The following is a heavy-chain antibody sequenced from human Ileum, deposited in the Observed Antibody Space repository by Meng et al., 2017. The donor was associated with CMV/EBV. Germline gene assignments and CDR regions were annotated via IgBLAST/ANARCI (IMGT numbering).Heavy chain of an antibody. CDR2: ISAYNGNT. D-gene: IGHD2-2*01. CDR3: ARRVVPAAPSFYYYYYGMDV. J-gene: IGHJ6*02. V-gene: IGHV1-18*01. CDR1: GYTFTSYG. Sequence: ASVKVSCKASGYTFTSYGISWVRQAPGQGLEWMGWISAYNGNTNYAQKLQGRVTMTTDTSTSTAYMELGSLRSDDTAVYYCARRVVPAAPSFYYYYYGMDVWGQGTTVTVSS.